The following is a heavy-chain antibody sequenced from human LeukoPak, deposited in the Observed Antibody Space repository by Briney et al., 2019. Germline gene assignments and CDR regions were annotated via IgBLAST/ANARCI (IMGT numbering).Heavy chain of an antibody. CDR3: AREGSRTPFDF. Sequence: SETLSLTCTVSGGSFSSGSDYWTWSRQPPGKGMEWIGHIYYSGSTNYNPSLKSRVTISVNTSKNQFSLKLKSVTAADTAVYYCAREGSRTPFDFWGQGTLVTVSS. J-gene: IGHJ4*02. V-gene: IGHV4-61*01. D-gene: IGHD1/OR15-1a*01. CDR2: IYYSGST. CDR1: GGSFSSGSDY.